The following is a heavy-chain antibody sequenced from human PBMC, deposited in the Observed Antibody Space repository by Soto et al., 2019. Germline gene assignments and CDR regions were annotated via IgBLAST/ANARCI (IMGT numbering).Heavy chain of an antibody. D-gene: IGHD6-19*01. CDR2: INRDGSST. J-gene: IGHJ4*02. CDR1: GITVSSYW. CDR3: AREAAVAGTVFDY. V-gene: IGHV3-74*01. Sequence: EVQLVESGGGLVQPGGSLRLSCVASGITVSSYWMHWVRQAPGKGLVWVSRINRDGSSTNYADSVKGRFTISRDNAKNTLYLQMNSLRAEDTAGYYCAREAAVAGTVFDYWGQGILVTVSS.